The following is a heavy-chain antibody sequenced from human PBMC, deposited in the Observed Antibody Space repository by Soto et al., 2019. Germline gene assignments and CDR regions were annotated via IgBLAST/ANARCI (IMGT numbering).Heavy chain of an antibody. CDR2: ISGSGGST. Sequence: EVQLLESGGGLVQPGGSLRLSCAASGFTFSSYAMSWVRQAPGKGLEWVSAISGSGGSTYYADSVKGRFTISRDNSKNTLYLQMNSLSAEDTAVYYCAPLKGVAAAGTSGMDVWGQGTTVTVSS. CDR3: APLKGVAAAGTSGMDV. CDR1: GFTFSSYA. V-gene: IGHV3-23*01. J-gene: IGHJ6*02. D-gene: IGHD6-13*01.